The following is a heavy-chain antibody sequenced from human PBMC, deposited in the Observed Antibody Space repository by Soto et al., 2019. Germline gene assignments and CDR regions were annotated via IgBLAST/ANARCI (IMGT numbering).Heavy chain of an antibody. D-gene: IGHD3-10*01. CDR1: GGTFSSDV. Sequence: QVQLVQSGAEVKKPGSSMKVSCKASGGTFSSDVISWVRQAPGQGLEWMGGIIPIFRTTHYAQKFQGRVTVTTDESASTAYLELSSLRSEDTAIYYCTTRPLYASGVVNYWGQGALITVSS. V-gene: IGHV1-69*01. CDR3: TTRPLYASGVVNY. CDR2: IIPIFRTT. J-gene: IGHJ4*02.